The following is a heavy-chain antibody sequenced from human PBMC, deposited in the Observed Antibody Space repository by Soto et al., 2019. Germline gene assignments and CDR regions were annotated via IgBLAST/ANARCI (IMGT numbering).Heavy chain of an antibody. Sequence: PGGSLRLSCAASGFTFSSYAMHWVRQAPGKGLEWVAVISYDGSNKYYADSVKGRFTISRDNSKNTLYLQMNSLRAEDTAVYYCACSRGVATITAYYYGMDVWGQGTTVTVSS. D-gene: IGHD5-12*01. CDR1: GFTFSSYA. CDR3: ACSRGVATITAYYYGMDV. CDR2: ISYDGSNK. J-gene: IGHJ6*02. V-gene: IGHV3-30-3*01.